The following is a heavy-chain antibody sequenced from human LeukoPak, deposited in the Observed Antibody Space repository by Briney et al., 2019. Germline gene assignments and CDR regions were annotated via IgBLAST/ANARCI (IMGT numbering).Heavy chain of an antibody. CDR2: IYYSGST. D-gene: IGHD6-25*01. J-gene: IGHJ3*02. Sequence: SETLSLTCTVSGGSISSSSYYWGWIRQPPGKGLEWIGSIYYSGSTYYNPSLKSRVTISVDTSKNQFSLKLSSVTAADTAVYYCARCTAAIDAFDIWGQGTMVTVSS. CDR1: GGSISSSSYY. V-gene: IGHV4-39*07. CDR3: ARCTAAIDAFDI.